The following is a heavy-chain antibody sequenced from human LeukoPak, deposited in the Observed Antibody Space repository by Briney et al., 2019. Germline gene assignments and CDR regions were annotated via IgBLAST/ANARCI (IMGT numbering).Heavy chain of an antibody. D-gene: IGHD4-23*01. CDR3: ARLTPRTIVTSGYFDY. CDR1: GFTFSHYG. Sequence: GRSLRLSCAASGFTFSHYGIHWVRQAPGKGLEYISVVYTGGRTYYADSVKGRFTISRDNSKNTLYLQLNSLRAEDTAVYYCARLTPRTIVTSGYFDYWGQETLVTVSP. V-gene: IGHV3-66*01. J-gene: IGHJ4*02. CDR2: VYTGGRT.